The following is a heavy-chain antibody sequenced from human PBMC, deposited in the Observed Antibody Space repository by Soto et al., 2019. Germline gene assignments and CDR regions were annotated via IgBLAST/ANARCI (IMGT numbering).Heavy chain of an antibody. CDR2: INHSGST. D-gene: IGHD3-10*01. CDR1: GGSFSGYY. CDR3: ARWWGGATYSYGAGGHYYYGMDV. Sequence: SETLSLTCAVYGGSFSGYYWSWIRQPPGKGLEWIGEINHSGSTNYNPSLKSRVTISVDTSKNQFSLKLSSVTAADTAVYYCARWWGGATYSYGAGGHYYYGMDVWGQGTTVTVSS. V-gene: IGHV4-34*01. J-gene: IGHJ6*02.